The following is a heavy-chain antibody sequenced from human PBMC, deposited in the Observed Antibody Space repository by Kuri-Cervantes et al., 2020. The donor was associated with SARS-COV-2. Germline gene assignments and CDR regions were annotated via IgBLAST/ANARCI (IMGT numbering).Heavy chain of an antibody. V-gene: IGHV4-34*01. D-gene: IGHD3-3*01. CDR1: GFTVSSNY. CDR3: ARLSRIFGVVIAQKSGFDY. Sequence: ESLKISCAASGFTVSSNYMSWVRQAPGKGLEWIGEINHSGSTNYNPSLKSRVTISVDTSKNQFSLKLSSVTAADTAVYCCARLSRIFGVVIAQKSGFDYWGQGTLVTVSS. CDR2: INHSGST. J-gene: IGHJ4*02.